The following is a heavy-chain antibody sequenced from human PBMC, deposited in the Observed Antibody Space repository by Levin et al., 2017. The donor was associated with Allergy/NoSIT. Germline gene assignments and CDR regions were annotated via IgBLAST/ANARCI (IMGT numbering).Heavy chain of an antibody. J-gene: IGHJ6*02. CDR1: GYTFTGYY. V-gene: IGHV1-2*02. CDR3: ARDPGTTQYYYYGMDV. Sequence: VASVKVSCKASGYTFTGYYMHWVRQAPGQGLEWMGWINPNSGGTNYAQKFQGRVTMTRDTSISTAYMELSRLRSDDTAVYYCARDPGTTQYYYYGMDVWGQGTTVTVSS. CDR2: INPNSGGT. D-gene: IGHD4-17*01.